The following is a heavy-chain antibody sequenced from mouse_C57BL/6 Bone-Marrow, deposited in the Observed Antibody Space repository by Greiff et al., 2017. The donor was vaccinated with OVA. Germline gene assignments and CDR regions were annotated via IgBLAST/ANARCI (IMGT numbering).Heavy chain of an antibody. V-gene: IGHV1-5*01. D-gene: IGHD5-5*01. CDR1: GYTFPSYW. CDR2: IYPGNSDT. J-gene: IGHJ1*03. Sequence: VQLQPSGTVLARPGASVKMSCKPSGYTFPSYWMHWVKQRPGQGLDWIGAIYPGNSDTSYNPKFKGKAKLTAVTTASTAYMELSSLTNDDSAVYYGLPYWYFDVWGTGTTVTVSS. CDR3: LPYWYFDV.